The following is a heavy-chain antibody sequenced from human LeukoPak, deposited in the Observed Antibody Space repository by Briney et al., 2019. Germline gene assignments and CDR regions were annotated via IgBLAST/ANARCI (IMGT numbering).Heavy chain of an antibody. D-gene: IGHD2-15*01. CDR1: GYTFTSYG. V-gene: IGHV1-18*01. Sequence: GASVKVSCKASGYTFTSYGISWVRQAPGQGLEWMGWISAYNGNTNYAQKLQGRVTMTTDTSTSTAYMGLRSLRSDDTAVYYCARRIAYCSGGSCYSAPYYCYYMDVWGKGTTVTVSS. J-gene: IGHJ6*03. CDR2: ISAYNGNT. CDR3: ARRIAYCSGGSCYSAPYYCYYMDV.